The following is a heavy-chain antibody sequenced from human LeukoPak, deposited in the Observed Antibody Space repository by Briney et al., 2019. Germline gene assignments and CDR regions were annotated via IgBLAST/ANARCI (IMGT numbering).Heavy chain of an antibody. CDR2: ISASGHYT. CDR1: GSGFTFGNFA. CDR3: AKDGSWGDYYFYFYMDV. V-gene: IGHV3-23*01. D-gene: IGHD3-16*01. J-gene: IGHJ6*03. Sequence: GGSLTLSCEASGSGFTFGNFALSWVRQAPGKGPEWLSGISASGHYTYYADSVKGRFTISRDNFKNTLYIDMNSLRAEDTAVYYCAKDGSWGDYYFYFYMDVWGQGTTVTVSS.